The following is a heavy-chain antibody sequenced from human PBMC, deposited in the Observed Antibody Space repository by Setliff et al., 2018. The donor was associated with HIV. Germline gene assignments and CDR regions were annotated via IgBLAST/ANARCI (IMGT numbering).Heavy chain of an antibody. Sequence: SETLSLTCTVPGGSISSYYWSWIRQPPGKGLEWIGYIYYSGSTNYNPSLKSRVTISVDTSKNQFSLKLSSVTAADTAVYYCARDLLLGGSSYWYFDLWGRGTLVTVSS. CDR1: GGSISSYY. CDR2: IYYSGST. D-gene: IGHD3-16*01. CDR3: ARDLLLGGSSYWYFDL. V-gene: IGHV4-59*12. J-gene: IGHJ2*01.